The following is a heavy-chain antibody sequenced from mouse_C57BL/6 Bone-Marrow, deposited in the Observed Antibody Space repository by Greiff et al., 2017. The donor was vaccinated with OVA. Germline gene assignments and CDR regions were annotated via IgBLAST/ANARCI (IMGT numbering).Heavy chain of an antibody. CDR3: AFLYGSTYWYFDV. Sequence: VQLQQPGAELVKPGASVKLSCKASGYTFTSYWMQWVKQRPGQGLEWIGEIDPSDSYTNYNQKFKGKATLTVDTSSSTAYMQLSSLTSEDSAVYYCAFLYGSTYWYFDVWGTGTTVTVSS. J-gene: IGHJ1*03. CDR2: IDPSDSYT. V-gene: IGHV1-50*01. D-gene: IGHD1-1*01. CDR1: GYTFTSYW.